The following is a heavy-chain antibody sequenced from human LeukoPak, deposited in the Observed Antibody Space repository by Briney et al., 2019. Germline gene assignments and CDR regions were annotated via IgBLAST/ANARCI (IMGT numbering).Heavy chain of an antibody. Sequence: GGSLRLSCAASGFTFSSYSMNWVRQAPGKGLEWVSSISSNSSYIYYADSVKGRFTISRDNAKNSLYLQMNSLRAEDTAVYYCARDYSGYSSPGGAFDIWGQGTMVTVSS. D-gene: IGHD6-13*01. V-gene: IGHV3-21*04. CDR1: GFTFSSYS. J-gene: IGHJ3*02. CDR3: ARDYSGYSSPGGAFDI. CDR2: ISSNSSYI.